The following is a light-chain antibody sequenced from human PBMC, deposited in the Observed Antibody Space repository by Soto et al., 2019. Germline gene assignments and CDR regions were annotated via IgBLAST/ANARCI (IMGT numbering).Light chain of an antibody. Sequence: QSALTQPPSASGSPGQSVTISCTGTSSDVGGYNYVSWYQQHPGKAPKLMVYEVSKRPSGVTDRFSGSKSRNTASMTVAGLKGEDEGDYYCSSYGGSNNYVVFGGGPKLTVL. CDR1: SSDVGGYNY. V-gene: IGLV2-8*01. J-gene: IGLJ2*01. CDR3: SSYGGSNNYVV. CDR2: EVS.